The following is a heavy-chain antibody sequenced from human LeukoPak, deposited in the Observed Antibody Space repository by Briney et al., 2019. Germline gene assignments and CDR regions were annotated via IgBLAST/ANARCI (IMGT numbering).Heavy chain of an antibody. Sequence: GGSLRLSCAASEFIFSNYGMSGVRQAPGRGLEGVSYISSSSSTIYYADSVKGRFTISRDNAKNSLHLQINSLRAEDTAVYYCATHFWSGYSPFDYWGQGTLVTVSS. CDR2: ISSSSSTI. J-gene: IGHJ4*02. V-gene: IGHV3-48*04. D-gene: IGHD3-3*02. CDR1: EFIFSNYG. CDR3: ATHFWSGYSPFDY.